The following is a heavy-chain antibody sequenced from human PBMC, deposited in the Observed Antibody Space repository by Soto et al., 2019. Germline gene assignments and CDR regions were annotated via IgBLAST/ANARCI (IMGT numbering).Heavy chain of an antibody. Sequence: QVQLVQSGAEVKKPGSSVKVSCKASGGTFSSYAISWVRRAPGQVLEGMGGIIPIFGTANYAQKFQAKVTITADEYTSTAYMELSSLRSEDTAVYYCARGRDGYKYEFYYWGQGTLVTVSS. CDR3: ARGRDGYKYEFYY. CDR1: GGTFSSYA. D-gene: IGHD5-12*01. V-gene: IGHV1-69*12. J-gene: IGHJ4*02. CDR2: IIPIFGTA.